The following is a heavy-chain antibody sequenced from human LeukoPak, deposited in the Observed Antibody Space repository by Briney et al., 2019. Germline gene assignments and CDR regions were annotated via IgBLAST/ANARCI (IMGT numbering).Heavy chain of an antibody. J-gene: IGHJ6*02. D-gene: IGHD3-22*01. CDR3: TTDYYDSSGYYYYGMDV. CDR1: GFTFSNAW. CDR2: IKSKTDGGTT. Sequence: KAGGSLRLSCAASGFTFSNAWMSWVRQAPGKGLEWVGRIKSKTDGGTTDYAAPVKGRFTISRDDSKNTLYLQMNSLKTEDTAVYYCTTDYYDSSGYYYYGMDVWGQGTTVTVSS. V-gene: IGHV3-15*01.